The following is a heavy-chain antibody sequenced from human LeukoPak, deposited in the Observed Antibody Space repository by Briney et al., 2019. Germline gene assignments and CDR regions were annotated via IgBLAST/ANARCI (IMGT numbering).Heavy chain of an antibody. V-gene: IGHV3-23*01. CDR3: AKGETVTTTSFDY. CDR1: GFTFSSYA. J-gene: IGHJ4*02. Sequence: GGSLRLSCAASGFTFSSYAMSWVRPAPGKGLEWVSAISGSGGSTYYADSVRGRFTISRDNSKKTRYLQINSLRAEDTAVYYCAKGETVTTTSFDYWGQGTLVTVSS. D-gene: IGHD4-17*01. CDR2: ISGSGGST.